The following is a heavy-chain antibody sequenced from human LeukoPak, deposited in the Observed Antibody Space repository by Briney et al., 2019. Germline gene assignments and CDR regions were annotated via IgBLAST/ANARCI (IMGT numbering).Heavy chain of an antibody. V-gene: IGHV3-21*01. CDR2: IGSSSSYI. CDR1: GFTFSSYS. J-gene: IGHJ4*02. Sequence: PGGSLRLSCAASGFTFSSYSMNWVRQAPGKGLEWVSSIGSSSSYIYYADSVKGRFTISRDNAKNSLYLQMNSLRAEDTAVYYCARAATIFGAAHQIPFDYWGQGTLVTVSS. D-gene: IGHD3-3*01. CDR3: ARAATIFGAAHQIPFDY.